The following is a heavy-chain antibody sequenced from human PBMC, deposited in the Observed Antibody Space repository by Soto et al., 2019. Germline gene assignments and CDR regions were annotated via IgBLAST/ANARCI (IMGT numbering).Heavy chain of an antibody. V-gene: IGHV3-23*01. CDR3: AKESGHQWLVDYYGMDV. CDR2: ISGSGGST. J-gene: IGHJ6*02. CDR1: GFTFSSYA. D-gene: IGHD6-19*01. Sequence: GGSLRLSCAASGFTFSSYAMSWVRQAPGKGLEWVSAISGSGGSTYYADSVKGRFTISRDNSKNTLYLQMNSLRAEDTAVYYCAKESGHQWLVDYYGMDVWGQGTTVTVSS.